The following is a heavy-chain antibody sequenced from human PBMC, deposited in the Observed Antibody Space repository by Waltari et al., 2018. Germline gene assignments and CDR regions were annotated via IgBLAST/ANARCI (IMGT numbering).Heavy chain of an antibody. V-gene: IGHV4-59*01. D-gene: IGHD3-10*01. J-gene: IGHJ3*02. CDR3: ARAQSRITPGAFDI. Sequence: QVQLQESGPGLVKHSETLSLTCTVSGGSISRYYWSWIRQPPGKGLEWIGYTYYSGSTNYSPSLKMRGTISVDTSKNQFSLKLSSVTAADTAVYYCARAQSRITPGAFDIWGQGTMVTVSS. CDR1: GGSISRYY. CDR2: TYYSGST.